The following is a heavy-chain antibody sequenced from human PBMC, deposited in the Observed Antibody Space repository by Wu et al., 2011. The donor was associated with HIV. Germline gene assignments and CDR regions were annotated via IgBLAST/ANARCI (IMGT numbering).Heavy chain of an antibody. CDR2: DIPVSDTS. CDR1: GGTFTSHA. V-gene: IGHV1-69*05. Sequence: QVQLVQSGAEVKKPGSSVKVSCKASGGTFTSHAISWLRLTPGQGLEWMGGDIPVSDTSKKYAQKFWGRLTATTDESTSTAYMELRQLTSDDTAVYFCARVGRTSGNYGFDFYYYGLDVWGQGTTVIVSS. J-gene: IGHJ6*02. D-gene: IGHD5-24*01. CDR3: ARVGRTSGNYGFDFYYYGLDV.